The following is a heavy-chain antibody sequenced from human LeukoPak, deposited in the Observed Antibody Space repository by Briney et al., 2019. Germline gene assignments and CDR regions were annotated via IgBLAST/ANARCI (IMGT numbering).Heavy chain of an antibody. CDR3: ARGTVLRYFDWLLWDAFDI. Sequence: ASVMVSCKASGGTVSSYAISWVRQAPGQGLEWMGGIIPIFGTANYAQKFQGRVTITADESTSTAYLELSSLRSEDTAVYYCARGTVLRYFDWLLWDAFDIWGQGTMVTVSS. CDR1: GGTVSSYA. V-gene: IGHV1-69*13. J-gene: IGHJ3*02. D-gene: IGHD3-9*01. CDR2: IIPIFGTA.